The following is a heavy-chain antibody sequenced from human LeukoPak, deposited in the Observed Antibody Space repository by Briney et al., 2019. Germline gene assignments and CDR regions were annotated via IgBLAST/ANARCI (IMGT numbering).Heavy chain of an antibody. V-gene: IGHV3-11*01. Sequence: GGSLRLSCAASGFSFSDYYMSWIRQAPGKGLEWISYISGSSDTIDYADSVRGRFTISRDNAKNSLYLLMTSLRAEDTAMYYCARDYDILAGYHHYFDYWGQGTLVTVSS. CDR3: ARDYDILAGYHHYFDY. CDR2: ISGSSDTI. J-gene: IGHJ4*02. D-gene: IGHD3-9*01. CDR1: GFSFSDYY.